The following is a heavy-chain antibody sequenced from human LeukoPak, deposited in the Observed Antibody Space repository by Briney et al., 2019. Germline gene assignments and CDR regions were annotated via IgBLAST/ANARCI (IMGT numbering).Heavy chain of an antibody. CDR1: GFTVSSNY. D-gene: IGHD5-24*01. CDR2: IYSGGST. CDR3: ARRNYPDAFDI. Sequence: GGSLRLSCAASGFTVSSNYMSWVRQAPGKGLEWVSVIYSGGSTYYPDSVKGRFTISRDNSKNTLYLQMNSLRAEDTAVYYCARRNYPDAFDIWAKGQWSPSLQ. J-gene: IGHJ3*02. V-gene: IGHV3-53*01.